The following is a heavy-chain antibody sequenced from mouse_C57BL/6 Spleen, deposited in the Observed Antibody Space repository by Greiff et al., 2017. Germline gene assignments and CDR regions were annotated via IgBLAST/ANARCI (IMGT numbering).Heavy chain of an antibody. J-gene: IGHJ3*01. V-gene: IGHV1-81*01. CDR2: IYPRSGNT. CDR3: GGYYGSSWVAY. Sequence: QVQLQQSGAELARPGASVKLSCKASGYTFTSYGISWVKQRTGQGLEWIGEIYPRSGNTYYNEKFKGKATLTADKSSSTAYMELRSLTSEDSAVYFCGGYYGSSWVAYWGQGTLVTVSA. D-gene: IGHD1-1*01. CDR1: GYTFTSYG.